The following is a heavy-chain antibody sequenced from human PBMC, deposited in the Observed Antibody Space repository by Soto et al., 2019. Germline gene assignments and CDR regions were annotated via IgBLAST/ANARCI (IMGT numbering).Heavy chain of an antibody. CDR2: IFHSGST. Sequence: QVQLQESGPGLVKPSGTLSLTCAVSGGSISSNNWWSWVRQAPGPGLEWIGDIFHSGSTNYNPSLKSRVTISVDKSKNQFSLKLSSVTAADTAMYYCARLFCSSSSCLTPSRFDPWGQGTLVTVSS. J-gene: IGHJ5*02. V-gene: IGHV4-4*02. CDR1: GGSISSNNW. D-gene: IGHD2-2*01. CDR3: ARLFCSSSSCLTPSRFDP.